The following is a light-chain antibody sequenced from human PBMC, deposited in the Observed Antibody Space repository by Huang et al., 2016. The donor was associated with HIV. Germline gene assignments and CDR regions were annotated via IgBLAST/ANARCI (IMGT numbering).Light chain of an antibody. J-gene: IGKJ4*01. Sequence: EIVMTQSPATLSVSPGERATLSCRASQSVSSNLAWYQQKPGQAPRLLIYGASTRATGIPARVSGSGSGTEFTLTISSLQSEDFAVYYCQQYNNWPPLTFGGGTKVEI. CDR1: QSVSSN. V-gene: IGKV3-15*01. CDR3: QQYNNWPPLT. CDR2: GAS.